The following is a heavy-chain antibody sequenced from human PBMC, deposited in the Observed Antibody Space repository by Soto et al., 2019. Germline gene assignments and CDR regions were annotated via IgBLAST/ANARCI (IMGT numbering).Heavy chain of an antibody. D-gene: IGHD3-16*01. Sequence: GTLSLTCTVSGGSVTSRSCYWSWIRQPPGKGLEWIGYIYSSGSNTYNPSLKSRVSISVDTSKNQFSLKLSSVTAADTAVYFCARDLSLPVDLGGYYYYGLDVWGQGTTVTVSS. V-gene: IGHV4-61*01. CDR2: IYSSGSN. CDR3: ARDLSLPVDLGGYYYYGLDV. J-gene: IGHJ6*02. CDR1: GGSVTSRSCY.